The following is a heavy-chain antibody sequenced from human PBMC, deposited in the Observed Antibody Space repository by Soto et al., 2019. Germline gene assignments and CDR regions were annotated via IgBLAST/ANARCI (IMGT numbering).Heavy chain of an antibody. D-gene: IGHD1-26*01. CDR1: NVSVSCSY. V-gene: IGHV4-59*02. CDR2: VYSSGTT. CDR3: AKDRGGRGPFDP. J-gene: IGHJ5*01. Sequence: SETLSLTCIVSNVSVSCSYWAWIRQPPGKGLEWIGWVYSSGTTKYNPSLKSRVTISMDTSKNEVFLKLTSVTTSDTAVYFCAKDRGGRGPFDPWGQGTLVTVSS.